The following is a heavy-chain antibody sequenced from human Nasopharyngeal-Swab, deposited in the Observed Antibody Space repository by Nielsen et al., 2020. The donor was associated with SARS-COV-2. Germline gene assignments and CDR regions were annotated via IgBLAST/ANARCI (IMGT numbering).Heavy chain of an antibody. D-gene: IGHD6-13*01. CDR3: ARAYSSSWYDY. Sequence: SETLSLTCTVSGGSISSSSYYWGWIRQPPGKGLEWIGSIYYSGSTYYNPSLKSRVTISVDTSKNQFSLKLSSVTAADTAVYYCARAYSSSWYDYRGQGTLVTVSS. CDR1: GGSISSSSYY. CDR2: IYYSGST. V-gene: IGHV4-39*07. J-gene: IGHJ4*02.